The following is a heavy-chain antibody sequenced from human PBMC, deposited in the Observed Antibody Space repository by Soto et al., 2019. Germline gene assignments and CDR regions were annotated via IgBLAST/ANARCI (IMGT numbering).Heavy chain of an antibody. Sequence: WASVKVSCKASGYTFTSYGISWVRQAPGQGLEWMGWISAYNGNTNYAQKLQGRVTMTTDTSTSTAYMELRSLRSDDTAVYYCARERFRYYYYGMDLWGPGTTVTVSS. J-gene: IGHJ6*02. CDR3: ARERFRYYYYGMDL. V-gene: IGHV1-18*04. CDR2: ISAYNGNT. CDR1: GYTFTSYG.